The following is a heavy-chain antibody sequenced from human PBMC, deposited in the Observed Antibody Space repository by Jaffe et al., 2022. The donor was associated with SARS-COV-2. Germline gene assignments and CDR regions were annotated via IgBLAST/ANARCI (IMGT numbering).Heavy chain of an antibody. CDR2: IYSGGST. J-gene: IGHJ6*02. V-gene: IGHV3-53*01. Sequence: EVQLVESGGGLIQPGGSLRLSCAASGFTVSSNYMSWVRQAPGKGLEWVSVIYSGGSTYYADSVKGRFTISRDNSKNTLYLQMNSLRAEDTAVYYCASGLTTAFYYYGMDVWGQGTTVTVSS. CDR3: ASGLTTAFYYYGMDV. CDR1: GFTVSSNY. D-gene: IGHD4-4*01.